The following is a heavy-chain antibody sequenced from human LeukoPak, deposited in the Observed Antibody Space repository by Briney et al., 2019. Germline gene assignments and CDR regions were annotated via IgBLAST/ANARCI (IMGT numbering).Heavy chain of an antibody. V-gene: IGHV3-30*04. Sequence: PEGSLRLSCAASGFTFSSYAMHWVRQAPGKGLEWVAVISYDGSNKYYADSVKGRFTISRDNSKNTLYLQMNSLRAEDTAVYYCARGEGLVTDFDYWGQGTLVTVSS. CDR3: ARGEGLVTDFDY. CDR1: GFTFSSYA. J-gene: IGHJ4*02. D-gene: IGHD4-23*01. CDR2: ISYDGSNK.